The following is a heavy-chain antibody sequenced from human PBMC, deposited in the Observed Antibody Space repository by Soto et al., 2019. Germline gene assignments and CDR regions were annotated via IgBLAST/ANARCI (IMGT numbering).Heavy chain of an antibody. CDR2: IYYSGST. J-gene: IGHJ5*02. D-gene: IGHD2-8*01. CDR1: GGSISSGDYY. V-gene: IGHV4-30-4*01. CDR3: ARGGGCTHGVCYTLVASRPFDP. Sequence: PSETLSLTGTVSGGSISSGDYYWSWIRQPPGKGLEWIGYIYYSGSTYYNPSLKSRVTISVDTSKNQFSLKLSSVTAADTAVYYCARGGGCTHGVCYTLVASRPFDPWGQGTLVTVSS.